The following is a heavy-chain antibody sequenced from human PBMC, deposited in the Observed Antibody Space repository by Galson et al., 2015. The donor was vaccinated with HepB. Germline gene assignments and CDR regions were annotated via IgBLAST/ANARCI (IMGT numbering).Heavy chain of an antibody. D-gene: IGHD6-19*01. Sequence: SLRLSCAASGFTFSSYSMNWVRQAPGKGLEWVSYISSSSSTIYYADSVKGRFTISRDNAKNSLYLQMNSLRAEDTAVYYCARLGNIAVAGTSPFDFDYWGQGTLVTVSS. CDR1: GFTFSSYS. CDR3: ARLGNIAVAGTSPFDFDY. J-gene: IGHJ4*02. V-gene: IGHV3-48*04. CDR2: ISSSSSTI.